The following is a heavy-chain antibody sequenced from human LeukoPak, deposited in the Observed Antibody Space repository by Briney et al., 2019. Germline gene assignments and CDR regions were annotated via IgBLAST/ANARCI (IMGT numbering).Heavy chain of an antibody. CDR1: GYTFTSYY. V-gene: IGHV1-46*01. D-gene: IGHD1-26*01. CDR3: ARDFSFRSGIVGATCLGY. J-gene: IGHJ4*02. Sequence: ASVKVSCKASGYTFTSYYMHWVRQAPGQGLEWMGIINPSGGSTSYALKFQGRVTMTRDTSTSTVYMELSSLRSEDTAVYYCARDFSFRSGIVGATCLGYWGQGTLVTVSS. CDR2: INPSGGST.